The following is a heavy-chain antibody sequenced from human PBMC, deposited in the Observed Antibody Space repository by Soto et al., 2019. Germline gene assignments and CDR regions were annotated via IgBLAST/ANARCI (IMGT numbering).Heavy chain of an antibody. V-gene: IGHV4-31*03. CDR1: GGSISSGGYY. CDR3: ARAGLRSSWIAEYFQH. J-gene: IGHJ1*01. CDR2: IYYSGST. D-gene: IGHD6-13*01. Sequence: QVQLQESGPGLVKPSQTLSLTCTVSGGSISSGGYYWSWIRQHPGKGLEWIGYIYYSGSTYYNPSLKSRVTISVDTSKNQFSLKLSSVTAADTAVYYCARAGLRSSWIAEYFQHWGQGTLVTVSS.